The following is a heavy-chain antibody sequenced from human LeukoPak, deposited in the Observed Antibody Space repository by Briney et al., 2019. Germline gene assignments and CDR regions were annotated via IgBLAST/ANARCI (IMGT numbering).Heavy chain of an antibody. CDR3: ARFGEQWP. CDR2: INPNSGGT. CDR1: GYTFTGYY. V-gene: IGHV1-2*02. J-gene: IGHJ4*02. Sequence: ASVKVSCKASGYTFTGYYMHWVRQAPGQGLEWMGWINPNSGGTNYAQKFQGRVTITADESTSTAYMELSSLRSEDTAVYYCARFGEQWPWGQGTLVTVSS. D-gene: IGHD3-10*01.